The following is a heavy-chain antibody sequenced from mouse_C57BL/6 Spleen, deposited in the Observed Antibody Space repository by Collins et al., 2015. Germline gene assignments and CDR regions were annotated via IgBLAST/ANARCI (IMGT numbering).Heavy chain of an antibody. CDR3: AREGSRYAMDY. Sequence: QVQLQQSGPELVKPGASVKISCKASGYAFSSSWMNWVKQRPGQGLEWIGRIYPGDGDTNYNGKFKDKAALTADKSSSTAYMQLSSLTSVDSAVYFCAREGSRYAMDYWGQGTSVTVSS. J-gene: IGHJ4*01. D-gene: IGHD1-1*01. V-gene: IGHV1-82*01. CDR1: GYAFSSSW. CDR2: IYPGDGDT.